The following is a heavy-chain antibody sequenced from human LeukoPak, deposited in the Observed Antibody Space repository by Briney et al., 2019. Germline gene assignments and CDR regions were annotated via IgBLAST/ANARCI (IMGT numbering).Heavy chain of an antibody. CDR1: GFDFGAYE. V-gene: IGHV3-48*03. CDR3: ATLGYHLDT. D-gene: IGHD3-22*01. CDR2: FAGSDTTK. Sequence: GGSLRLSCAASGFDFGAYEMNWVRQAPGKGLEWVSYFAGSDTTKYYADSVKGRFTISRDNAKNSLYLQMNSLRAEDTALYDGATLGYHLDTCGQGTLVTVSS. J-gene: IGHJ5*02.